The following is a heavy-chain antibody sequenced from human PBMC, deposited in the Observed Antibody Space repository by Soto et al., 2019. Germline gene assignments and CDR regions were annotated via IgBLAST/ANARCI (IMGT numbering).Heavy chain of an antibody. CDR3: AREGCSSTSCPSHYYYGMDV. CDR2: IYYSGST. Sequence: SETLSLTCTVSGGSISSGGYYWSWIRQHPGKGLEWIGYIYYSGSTYYNPSLKSRVTISVDTSKNQFSLKLSSVTAADTAVYYCAREGCSSTSCPSHYYYGMDVWGQGTTVTVSS. J-gene: IGHJ6*02. D-gene: IGHD2-2*01. CDR1: GGSISSGGYY. V-gene: IGHV4-31*03.